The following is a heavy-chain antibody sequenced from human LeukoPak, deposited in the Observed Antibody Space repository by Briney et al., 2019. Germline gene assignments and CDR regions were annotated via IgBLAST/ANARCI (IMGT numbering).Heavy chain of an antibody. CDR1: GYIYTSYW. CDR2: IYPGDSDT. D-gene: IGHD4-17*01. Sequence: GESLKISCNSSGYIYTSYWIGWVRQMPGKGLEWMGIIYPGDSDTRYSPSFQGQVTISVDKSITTAYLQWTSLKASDTAMYYCARPSYGASDYWGQGTLVTVSS. V-gene: IGHV5-51*01. CDR3: ARPSYGASDY. J-gene: IGHJ4*02.